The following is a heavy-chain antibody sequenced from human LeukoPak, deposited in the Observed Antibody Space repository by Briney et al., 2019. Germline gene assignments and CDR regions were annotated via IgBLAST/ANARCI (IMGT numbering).Heavy chain of an antibody. Sequence: GGSLRLSCAASGFTFSSYWMHWVRQAPGKGLVWVSRINSDGSTTSYADSVKGRFTISRDNAKTTLYLQMNSLRAEDTAVCYCARDLYGGKGDYWGQGTLVTVSS. CDR3: ARDLYGGKGDY. CDR2: INSDGSTT. CDR1: GFTFSSYW. V-gene: IGHV3-74*01. J-gene: IGHJ4*02. D-gene: IGHD4-23*01.